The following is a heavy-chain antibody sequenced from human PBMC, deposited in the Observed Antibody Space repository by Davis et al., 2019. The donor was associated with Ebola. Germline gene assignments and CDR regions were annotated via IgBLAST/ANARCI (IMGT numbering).Heavy chain of an antibody. Sequence: SETLSLTCTVSGDSINSSRYYWSWLRQPPGKGLESIASIYYSGRTYYNPSLKSRVTMSVATSKNQFSLKLSSVTAADTAMYYCARGEYSSGEDYWGQGTLVTVSS. D-gene: IGHD6-19*01. J-gene: IGHJ4*02. CDR3: ARGEYSSGEDY. V-gene: IGHV4-39*01. CDR1: GDSINSSRYY. CDR2: IYYSGRT.